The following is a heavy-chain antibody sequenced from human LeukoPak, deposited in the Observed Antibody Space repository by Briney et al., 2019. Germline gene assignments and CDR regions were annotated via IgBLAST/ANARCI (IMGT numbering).Heavy chain of an antibody. V-gene: IGHV3-7*01. CDR3: ARMRGDAGIAVAGTGYYYYYYMDV. Sequence: GGSLRLSCSASGFTFSTYWMSWVRQAPGKGLESVANINEDGSEAYSLDSVKGRFTISRDNAKNTLYLQMNSLRAEDTAVYYCARMRGDAGIAVAGTGYYYYYYMDVWGKGTTVTISS. CDR1: GFTFSTYW. CDR2: INEDGSEA. J-gene: IGHJ6*03. D-gene: IGHD6-19*01.